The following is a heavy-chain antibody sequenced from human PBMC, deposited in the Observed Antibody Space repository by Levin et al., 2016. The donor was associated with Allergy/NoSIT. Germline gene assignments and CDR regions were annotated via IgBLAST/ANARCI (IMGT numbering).Heavy chain of an antibody. CDR3: ARAKLSDGLDV. CDR2: IIPILGKT. Sequence: SVKVSCKASGGSFSSYTVNWVRQAPGQGLEWMGRIIPILGKTNYAQKFQGRVTITADKSTSAAYMELSSLRSDDTAVYYCARAKLSDGLDVWGQGTAVSVSS. J-gene: IGHJ6*02. V-gene: IGHV1-69*08. CDR1: GGSFSSYT. D-gene: IGHD3-16*02.